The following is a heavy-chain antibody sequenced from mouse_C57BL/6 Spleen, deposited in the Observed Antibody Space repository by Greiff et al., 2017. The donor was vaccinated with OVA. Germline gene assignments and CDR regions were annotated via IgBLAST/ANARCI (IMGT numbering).Heavy chain of an antibody. V-gene: IGHV1-82*01. Sequence: QVQLQQSGPELVKPGASVKISCKASGYAFSSSWMNWVKQRPGKGLEWIGRIYPGDGDTNYNGKFKGKATLTADKSSSTAYMQLSSLTSEDSAVYFGARSEGSQKDYWGQGTTLTVSS. CDR1: GYAFSSSW. J-gene: IGHJ2*01. CDR3: ARSEGSQKDY. CDR2: IYPGDGDT.